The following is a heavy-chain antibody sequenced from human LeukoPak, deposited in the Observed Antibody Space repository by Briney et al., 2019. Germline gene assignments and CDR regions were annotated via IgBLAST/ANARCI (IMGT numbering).Heavy chain of an antibody. Sequence: GGSLRLSCAASGFTFSSYGMHWVRQAPGKGLEWVAFIRYDGSNKYYADSVKGRFTISRDNSKNTLYLQMNSLRAEDTAVYYCARIVGATDQYFDYWGQGTLVTVSS. CDR3: ARIVGATDQYFDY. D-gene: IGHD1-26*01. J-gene: IGHJ4*02. V-gene: IGHV3-30*02. CDR1: GFTFSSYG. CDR2: IRYDGSNK.